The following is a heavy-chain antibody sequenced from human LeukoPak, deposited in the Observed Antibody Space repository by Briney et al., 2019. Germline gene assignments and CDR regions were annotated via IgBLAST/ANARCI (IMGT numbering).Heavy chain of an antibody. V-gene: IGHV4-39*01. J-gene: IGHJ4*02. CDR1: GGSISSSSYY. D-gene: IGHD4-17*01. CDR2: IYYSGST. Sequence: PSETLSLTCTVSGGSISSSSYYWGWIRQPPGKGLEWIGSIYYSGSTYYNPSLKSRVTISVDTSKNQFSLKLSSVTAADTAVYYCARLLKRHTDYGDYDYWGQGTLVTVSS. CDR3: ARLLKRHTDYGDYDY.